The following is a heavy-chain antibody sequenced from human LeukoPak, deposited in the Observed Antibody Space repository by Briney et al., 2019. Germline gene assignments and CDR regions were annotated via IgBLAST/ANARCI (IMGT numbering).Heavy chain of an antibody. CDR2: INHDGSST. CDR3: VRDWGYDSSGYWQKYFDT. V-gene: IGHV3-74*01. J-gene: IGHJ4*02. CDR1: GFTFSTFW. D-gene: IGHD3-22*01. Sequence: GGSLRLSCATSGFTFSTFWMHWVRQAPGKGLVWVSRINHDGSSTNYADSVKGRFTISRDNAKNTLYLQMNSLRAEDTAVYYCVRDWGYDSSGYWQKYFDTWGQGTLVTVSS.